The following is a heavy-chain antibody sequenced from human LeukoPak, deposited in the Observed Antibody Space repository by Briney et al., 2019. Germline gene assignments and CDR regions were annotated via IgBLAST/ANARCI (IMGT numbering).Heavy chain of an antibody. CDR1: GGSISSYY. V-gene: IGHV4-59*12. CDR2: IYYSGST. D-gene: IGHD3-16*02. Sequence: SETLSLTCTVSGGSISSYYWSWIRQPPGKGLEWIGYIYYSGSTNYNPSLKSRVTISVDTSKNQFSLKLSSVTAADTAVYYCARGAYYDYVWGSYRYQLYFDYWGQGTLVTVSS. J-gene: IGHJ4*02. CDR3: ARGAYYDYVWGSYRYQLYFDY.